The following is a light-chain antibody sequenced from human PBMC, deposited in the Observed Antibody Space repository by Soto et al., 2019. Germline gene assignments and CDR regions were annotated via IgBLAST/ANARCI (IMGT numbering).Light chain of an antibody. Sequence: EIQVTQSPSVLSASVVDTVTITCLASQALSNYLAWYQQKPGKAPDLLIYSASTLQSGVPSRFSGSGSGTEFTLTISSLQSEDFAVYYCQQYNNWPRTFGQGTKVDIK. V-gene: IGKV1-9*01. J-gene: IGKJ1*01. CDR1: QALSNY. CDR3: QQYNNWPRT. CDR2: SAS.